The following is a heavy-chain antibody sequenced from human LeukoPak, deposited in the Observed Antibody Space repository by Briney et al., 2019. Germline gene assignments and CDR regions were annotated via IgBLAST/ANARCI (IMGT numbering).Heavy chain of an antibody. CDR1: GFTFSSYA. J-gene: IGHJ4*02. D-gene: IGHD6-13*01. CDR2: IKQDGSEK. Sequence: PGGSLRLSCAASGFTFSSYAMSWVRQAPGKGLEWVANIKQDGSEKYYVDSVKGRFTISRDNSKNTLYLQMNSLRAEDTAVYYCARAAAGTLDYWGQGTLVTVSS. CDR3: ARAAAGTLDY. V-gene: IGHV3-7*01.